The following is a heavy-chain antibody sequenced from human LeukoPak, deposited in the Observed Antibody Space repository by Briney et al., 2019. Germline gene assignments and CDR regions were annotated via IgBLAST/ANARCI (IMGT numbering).Heavy chain of an antibody. V-gene: IGHV4-39*01. D-gene: IGHD2-2*01. Sequence: SETLSLTCTVSGGSISSSSYYWGWIRQPPGKGLEWIGSIYYSGSTYYNPSLKSRVTISVDTSKNQFSLKLSSVTAADTAVYYCAKTAPRGGARYCSSTSCYTFDYWGQGTLVTVSS. CDR2: IYYSGST. CDR3: AKTAPRGGARYCSSTSCYTFDY. CDR1: GGSISSSSYY. J-gene: IGHJ4*02.